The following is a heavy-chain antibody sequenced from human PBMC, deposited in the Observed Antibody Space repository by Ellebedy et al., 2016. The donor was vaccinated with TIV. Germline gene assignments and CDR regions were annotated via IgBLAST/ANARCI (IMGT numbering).Heavy chain of an antibody. CDR2: IIPISGTR. J-gene: IGHJ4*02. V-gene: IGHV1-69*13. CDR3: ARDRFYDTVGYFYESVY. CDR1: GGTFSNYG. D-gene: IGHD3-22*01. Sequence: SVKVSXXASGGTFSNYGLSWVRQAPGQGLEWMGGIIPISGTRKYTERFQGRVTLTADAGTSTAYMELSSLTSEDTAVYYCARDRFYDTVGYFYESVYWGQGTLVTVSS.